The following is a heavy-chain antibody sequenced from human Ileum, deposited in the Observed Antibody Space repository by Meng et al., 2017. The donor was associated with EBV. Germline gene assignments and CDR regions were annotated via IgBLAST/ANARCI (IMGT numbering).Heavy chain of an antibody. D-gene: IGHD2-21*02. CDR1: NGSVSSYGYY. V-gene: IGHV4-61*08. CDR2: MSYTGST. Sequence: VKLQWSGPGLVKPSETLALTCSVSNGSVSSYGYYWTWIRQPPGKGLEWIGYMSYTGSTNYKSTLKSRVTISVDKSKNQFSLKLSSVTAADTAVYYCARERGGGDRGIQWGQGTLVTVSS. J-gene: IGHJ4*02. CDR3: ARERGGGDRGIQ.